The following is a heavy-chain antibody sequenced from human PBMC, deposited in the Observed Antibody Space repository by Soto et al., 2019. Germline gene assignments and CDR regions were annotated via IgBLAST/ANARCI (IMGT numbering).Heavy chain of an antibody. V-gene: IGHV3-33*01. CDR3: ARDGYCSGGRCYSVPVFDY. D-gene: IGHD2-15*01. CDR2: IWYDGSNK. J-gene: IGHJ4*02. CDR1: GFTFSSYG. Sequence: GWSLRLSCAASGFTFSSYGMHWVRQAPGKGLEWVAVIWYDGSNKYYADSVKGRFTISRDNSKNTLYLQMNSLKAEDTAVYYCARDGYCSGGRCYSVPVFDYWCQGTLVTGSS.